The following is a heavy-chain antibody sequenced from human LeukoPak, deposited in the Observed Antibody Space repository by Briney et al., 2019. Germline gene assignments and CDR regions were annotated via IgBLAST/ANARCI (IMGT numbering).Heavy chain of an antibody. CDR1: GFTLADHA. CDR3: GRHLLRSVGSTGLDF. Sequence: PGGSLRLSCIASGFTLADHAMSWVRQAPGKGLEWVGFIRTKAYGETTEYAASVKGRFTILRDDSTNIDYLQMNGLKAEDTAVYYCGRHLLRSVGSTGLDFWGQGTLVTVAS. D-gene: IGHD1-26*01. V-gene: IGHV3-49*04. CDR2: IRTKAYGETT. J-gene: IGHJ4*02.